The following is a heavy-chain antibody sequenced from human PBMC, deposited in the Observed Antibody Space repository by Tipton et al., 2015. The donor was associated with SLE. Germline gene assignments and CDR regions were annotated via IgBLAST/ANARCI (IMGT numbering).Heavy chain of an antibody. D-gene: IGHD5-18*01. CDR2: VYHSGST. CDR3: ARGGYSYGYGY. J-gene: IGHJ4*02. CDR1: GGSITSYY. V-gene: IGHV4-59*12. Sequence: LRLSCTVSGGSITSYYWSWIRQPPGKGLEWIGYVYHSGSTNYNPSLKSRVTISVDRSKNQFSLKLSSVTAADTAVYYCARGGYSYGYGYWGQGTLVTVSS.